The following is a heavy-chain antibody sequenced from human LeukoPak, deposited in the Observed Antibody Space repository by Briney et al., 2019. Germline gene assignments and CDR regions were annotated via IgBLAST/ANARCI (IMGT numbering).Heavy chain of an antibody. CDR2: ISSSSSYI. Sequence: GGSLRLSCAVSGFTISKAWMNWVRQAPGKGLEWVSSISSSSSYIYYADSVKGRFAISRDNAKNSLYLQMNSLRAEDTAVYYCARDPDGDYLPDDYWGQGTLVTVSS. V-gene: IGHV3-21*01. D-gene: IGHD4-17*01. J-gene: IGHJ4*02. CDR1: GFTISKAW. CDR3: ARDPDGDYLPDDY.